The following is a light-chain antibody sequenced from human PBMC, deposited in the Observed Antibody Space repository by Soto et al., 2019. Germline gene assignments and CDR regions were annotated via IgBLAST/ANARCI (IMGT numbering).Light chain of an antibody. J-gene: IGKJ1*01. V-gene: IGKV3-15*01. CDR1: QSISSN. Sequence: EIVMTQSPATLSVSPGERATLSCRASQSISSNLAWYQHKPGQAPRLLIYETSTRATGIPARFSGSGSGTEFPLTISSLQSEDYAVYYCQQYNNGPPWTFGQGTKVEIK. CDR3: QQYNNGPPWT. CDR2: ETS.